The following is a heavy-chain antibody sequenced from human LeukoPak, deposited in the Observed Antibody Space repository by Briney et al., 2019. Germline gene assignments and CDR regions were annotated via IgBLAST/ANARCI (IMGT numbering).Heavy chain of an antibody. CDR3: ARGSLIGSGYDPY. CDR1: GFTFSGYS. V-gene: IGHV3-48*01. CDR2: ISSSSRTI. Sequence: RGSLRLSCAASGFTFSGYSMNSVRQAPGKGLELVSYISSSSRTIYYAVTLKGRFTISRDDAQNSLYLQMNSLRAEDTAVYYCARGSLIGSGYDPYWGQGTLVTVSS. D-gene: IGHD5-12*01. J-gene: IGHJ4*02.